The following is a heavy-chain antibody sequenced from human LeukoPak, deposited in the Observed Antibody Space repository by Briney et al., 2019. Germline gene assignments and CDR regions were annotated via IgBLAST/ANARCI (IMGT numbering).Heavy chain of an antibody. CDR2: IYYSGST. CDR3: AKYCGGDCFDY. J-gene: IGHJ4*02. CDR1: GGSISNYY. D-gene: IGHD2-21*01. Sequence: SETLSLTCTVSGGSISNYYWSWIRQPPGKGLEWMGYIYYSGSTNYNPSLKSRVTISVDTSKNQFSLKLNSVTAADTAVYYCAKYCGGDCFDYWGQGTLVTVSS. V-gene: IGHV4-59*08.